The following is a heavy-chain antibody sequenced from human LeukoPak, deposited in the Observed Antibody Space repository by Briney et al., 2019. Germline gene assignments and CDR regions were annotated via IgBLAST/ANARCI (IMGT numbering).Heavy chain of an antibody. CDR1: GYTFTGYY. J-gene: IGHJ4*02. CDR2: INPNSGGT. Sequence: ASVKVSCKASGYTFTGYYMHWVRQAPGQGLEWMGWINPNSGGTNYAQKFQGRVTMTRGTSISPAYMELSRLRSDDTAVYYCAREGGVNEGFDYWGQGTLVTVSS. D-gene: IGHD3-16*01. V-gene: IGHV1-2*02. CDR3: AREGGVNEGFDY.